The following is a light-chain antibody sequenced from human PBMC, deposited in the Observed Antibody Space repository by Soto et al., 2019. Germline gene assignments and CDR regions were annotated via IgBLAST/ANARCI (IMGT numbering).Light chain of an antibody. V-gene: IGKV3-15*01. CDR3: QQYKNWPL. Sequence: MVVTQSPATLFVSPGERVNLSCRTSHSVGSHLAWYQQKPGQAPRLLLYGASSRATGIPVRFSGSGSGTEFTLTISSLQSEDFAVYYCQQYKNWPLFGQGTRLEIK. J-gene: IGKJ5*01. CDR1: HSVGSH. CDR2: GAS.